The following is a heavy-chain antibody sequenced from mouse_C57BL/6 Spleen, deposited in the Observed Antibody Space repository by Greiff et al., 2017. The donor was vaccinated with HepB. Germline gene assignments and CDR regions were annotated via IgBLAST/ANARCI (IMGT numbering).Heavy chain of an antibody. CDR1: GFNIKDDY. J-gene: IGHJ3*01. D-gene: IGHD2-5*01. CDR3: TTWDLYYSNLWFAY. Sequence: VQLKESGAELVRPGASVKLSCTASGFNIKDDYMHWVKQRPEQGLEWIGWIDPENGDTEYASKFQGKATITADTSSNTAYLQLSSLTSEDTAVYYGTTWDLYYSNLWFAYWGQGTLVTVSA. CDR2: IDPENGDT. V-gene: IGHV14-4*01.